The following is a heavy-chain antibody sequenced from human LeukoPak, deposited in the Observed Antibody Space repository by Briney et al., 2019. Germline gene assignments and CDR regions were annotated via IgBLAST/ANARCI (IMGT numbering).Heavy chain of an antibody. J-gene: IGHJ4*02. CDR3: ASVREDAVLIR. Sequence: PSETLSLTCTVSGGSISSYYWSWIRQPPGKGLEWIGYIYYSGSTNYNPSLKSRVTISVDTSKNQFSLKLSSVTAADTAVYYCASVREDAVLIRWGQGTLVTVSS. CDR1: GGSISSYY. D-gene: IGHD2-8*01. CDR2: IYYSGST. V-gene: IGHV4-59*01.